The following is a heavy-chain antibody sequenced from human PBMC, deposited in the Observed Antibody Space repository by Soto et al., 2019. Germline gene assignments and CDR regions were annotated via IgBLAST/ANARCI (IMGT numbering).Heavy chain of an antibody. V-gene: IGHV1-3*01. CDR2: INAGNGNT. J-gene: IGHJ6*02. Sequence: ASVKVSCKASGYTFTSYAMHWVRQAPGQRLEWMGWINAGNGNTKYSQKFQGRVTITRDTSASTAYMELSSLRSEDTAVYYCARYCISTSCYEAAGMDVWGQGTTVTVS. CDR3: ARYCISTSCYEAAGMDV. D-gene: IGHD2-2*01. CDR1: GYTFTSYA.